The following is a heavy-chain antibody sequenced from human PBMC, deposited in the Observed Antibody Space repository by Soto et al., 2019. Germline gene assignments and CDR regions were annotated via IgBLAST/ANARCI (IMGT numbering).Heavy chain of an antibody. CDR3: ARVIRGAYYNSPLDI. CDR2: INPYSGGA. J-gene: IGHJ4*02. V-gene: IGHV1-2*02. Sequence: GASVKVSCKASGYTFTGYFMHWVRQAPGQGLERMGWINPYSGGADYAQSFQGRVTMTRDTSISTVYMELSRLRFDDTAVYYCARVIRGAYYNSPLDIWGQGTVVTVLL. CDR1: GYTFTGYF. D-gene: IGHD3-10*01.